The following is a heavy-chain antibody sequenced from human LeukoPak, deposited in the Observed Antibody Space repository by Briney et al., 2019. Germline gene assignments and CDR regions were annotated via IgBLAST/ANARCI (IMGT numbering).Heavy chain of an antibody. J-gene: IGHJ6*04. Sequence: GGSLRLSCAASGFTFSSYSMNWVRQAPGKGLEWVAVVSYDGSNKYYADSVKGRFTISRDNSKNTLYLQMNSLRAEDTAVYYCARDVYGMDVWGKGTTVTVSS. V-gene: IGHV3-30*03. CDR2: VSYDGSNK. CDR3: ARDVYGMDV. CDR1: GFTFSSYS.